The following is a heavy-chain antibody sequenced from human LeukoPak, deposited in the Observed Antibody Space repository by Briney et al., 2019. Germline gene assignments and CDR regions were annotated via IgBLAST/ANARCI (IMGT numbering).Heavy chain of an antibody. V-gene: IGHV4-34*01. Sequence: SETLSLTCAVYGVSFSGYYWSWIRQPPGKGLEWIGEINHSGSTNYNPSLKSRVTISVDTSKNQFSLKLSSVTAADTAVYYCARGSIAARPYDYWGQGTLVTVSS. CDR3: ARGSIAARPYDY. CDR2: INHSGST. CDR1: GVSFSGYY. D-gene: IGHD6-6*01. J-gene: IGHJ4*02.